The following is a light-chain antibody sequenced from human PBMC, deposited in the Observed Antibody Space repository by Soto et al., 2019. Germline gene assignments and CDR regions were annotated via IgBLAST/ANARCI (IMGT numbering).Light chain of an antibody. CDR2: GAP. CDR3: QQYNNWPRT. Sequence: EILMTQSPSTLSVSAGERATLSCRASQSVSSDLEWYHQKPGQAPRLLIYGAPTRATGIPARFSGSGSGTEFTLTINSLQSEDFEVYYCQQYNNWPRTFGQGTRLEIK. V-gene: IGKV3-15*01. J-gene: IGKJ5*01. CDR1: QSVSSD.